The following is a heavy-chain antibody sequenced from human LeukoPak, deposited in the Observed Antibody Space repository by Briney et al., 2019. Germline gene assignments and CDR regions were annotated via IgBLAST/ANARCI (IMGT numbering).Heavy chain of an antibody. V-gene: IGHV1-69*13. CDR2: IIPIFGTA. J-gene: IGHJ4*02. D-gene: IGHD3-22*01. Sequence: GASVKVSCKASGGTFSSYAISWVRQAPGQGLEWMGGIIPIFGTANYAQKFQGRVTITADESTSTAYMELSSLRSEDTAVYYCASEAYYYDSSGYYKYWGQGTLVTVSS. CDR1: GGTFSSYA. CDR3: ASEAYYYDSSGYYKY.